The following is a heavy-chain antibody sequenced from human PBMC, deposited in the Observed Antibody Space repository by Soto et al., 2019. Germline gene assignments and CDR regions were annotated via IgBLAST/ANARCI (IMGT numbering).Heavy chain of an antibody. J-gene: IGHJ6*02. V-gene: IGHV1-69*01. CDR2: IIPIFGTA. CDR3: ARDWDIVVVPADVYYGMDV. D-gene: IGHD2-2*01. Sequence: QVQLVQSGAEVKKPGSSVKVSCKASGGTFSSYAISWVRQAPGQGLEWMGGIIPIFGTANYAQKFQGRVTITADESTSTAYMELSSLRSEDTAVYYCARDWDIVVVPADVYYGMDVWGQGTTVTVSS. CDR1: GGTFSSYA.